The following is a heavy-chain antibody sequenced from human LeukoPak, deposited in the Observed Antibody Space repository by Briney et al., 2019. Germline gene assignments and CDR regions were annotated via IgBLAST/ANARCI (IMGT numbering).Heavy chain of an antibody. J-gene: IGHJ6*02. Sequence: PSETLSLTCAVYGGSFSGYYWSWIRQPPGKGLEWIGEINHSGSTNYNPSLKSRVTISVDTSKNQFSLKLSSVTAADTAVYYCARGQPIWFGELLSGMDVWGQGTTVTVSS. CDR2: INHSGST. D-gene: IGHD3-10*01. V-gene: IGHV4-34*01. CDR3: ARGQPIWFGELLSGMDV. CDR1: GGSFSGYY.